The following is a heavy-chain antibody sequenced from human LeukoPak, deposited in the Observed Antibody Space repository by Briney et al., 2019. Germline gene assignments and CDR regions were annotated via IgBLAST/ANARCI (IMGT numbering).Heavy chain of an antibody. CDR3: AKSFRGGYYYYYGMDV. D-gene: IGHD3-10*01. Sequence: PGGSLRLACAASGVSFSSYAMSWIRQAPGKGLEWASAISGSGGSTYYADSVKGRFTISRDNSKNTLYLQMNSLRAEDTAVYYCAKSFRGGYYYYYGMDVWGQGTTVTVSS. V-gene: IGHV3-23*01. CDR2: ISGSGGST. CDR1: GVSFSSYA. J-gene: IGHJ6*02.